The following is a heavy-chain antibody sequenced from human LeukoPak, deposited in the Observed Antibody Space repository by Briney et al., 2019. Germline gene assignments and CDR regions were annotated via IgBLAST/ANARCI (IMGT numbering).Heavy chain of an antibody. D-gene: IGHD6-6*01. J-gene: IGHJ4*02. V-gene: IGHV4-59*01. CDR3: ARHAGSSPFDY. CDR2: IYYSGST. CDR1: GGSISSYY. Sequence: SETLSLTCTVSGGSISSYYWSWIGQPPGKGLEWIGYIYYSGSTNYNPSLKSRVTISVDTSKNQFSLKLSSVTAADTAVYYCARHAGSSPFDYWGQGTLVTVSS.